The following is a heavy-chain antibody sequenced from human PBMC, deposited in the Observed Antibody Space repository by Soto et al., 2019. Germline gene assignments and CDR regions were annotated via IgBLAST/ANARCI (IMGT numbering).Heavy chain of an antibody. CDR3: ATPCGLRGRYCSGVFPGEDGY. CDR2: IYYSGST. V-gene: IGHV4-59*01. J-gene: IGHJ4*02. Sequence: QVQLQESGPGLVKPSETLSLTCTVSGGSISSYYWSWIRQPPGKGLEWIGYIYYSGSTNYNPSLKSRVTISVDTSKNQFSLKLSSVTAADTAVYYCATPCGLRGRYCSGVFPGEDGYWGQGTLVTVSS. D-gene: IGHD2-15*01. CDR1: GGSISSYY.